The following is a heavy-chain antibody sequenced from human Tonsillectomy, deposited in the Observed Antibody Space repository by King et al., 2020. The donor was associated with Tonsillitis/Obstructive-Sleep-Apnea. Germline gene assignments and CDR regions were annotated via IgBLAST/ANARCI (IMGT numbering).Heavy chain of an antibody. Sequence: VQLVESGGGLVQPGGSLRLSCAASGFTFSSYWMHWVRHAPGKGLVWVSRINSDGSSTSYADSVKGRFTISRDNAKNTLYLQMNSLRAEDTAVYYCARDNYGDYEGYFDYWGQGTLVTVSS. CDR2: INSDGSST. CDR1: GFTFSSYW. V-gene: IGHV3-74*01. D-gene: IGHD4-17*01. CDR3: ARDNYGDYEGYFDY. J-gene: IGHJ4*02.